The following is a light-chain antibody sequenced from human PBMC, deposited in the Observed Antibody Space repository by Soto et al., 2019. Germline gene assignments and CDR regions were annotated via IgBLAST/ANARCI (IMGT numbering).Light chain of an antibody. V-gene: IGLV3-1*01. J-gene: IGLJ1*01. CDR3: QAWDSSTEV. Sequence: SYELTQPSSVSVSPGQTASITCSGDKLGDKYAFWYQQKPGQSPVLVIYQDSKRPSGIPERFSGSNSGNTATLTISGTQAMDEADYYCQAWDSSTEVFGTGTKLTVL. CDR1: KLGDKY. CDR2: QDS.